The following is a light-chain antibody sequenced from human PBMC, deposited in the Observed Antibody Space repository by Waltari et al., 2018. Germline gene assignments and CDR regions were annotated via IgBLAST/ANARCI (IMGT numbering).Light chain of an antibody. CDR2: DVS. J-gene: IGKJ2*01. V-gene: IGKV1-33*01. Sequence: DIQMTQYPSSLPASLGDRVTITCQASQDISNYLNWYHQRPGKAPKLLIYDVSNLEPGVPSRFSGSDSGTHFTFTISSLQPEDVATYYCQQYDALPYTFGQGTKLEIK. CDR1: QDISNY. CDR3: QQYDALPYT.